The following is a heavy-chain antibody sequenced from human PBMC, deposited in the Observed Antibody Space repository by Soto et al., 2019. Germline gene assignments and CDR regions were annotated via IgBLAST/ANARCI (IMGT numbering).Heavy chain of an antibody. J-gene: IGHJ4*02. Sequence: PSETLSLTCTVSGGSINTFYWSWGRQPAGKGLEWIGRIFSSGSTSFNPSLESRVAMSVDTSKNHFSLNLSSVTAADMAVYYCARAGSYSAYNFAHGIQLWSFDFWGQGALVTVSS. CDR3: ARAGSYSAYNFAHGIQLWSFDF. V-gene: IGHV4-4*07. CDR2: IFSSGST. D-gene: IGHD5-12*01. CDR1: GGSINTFY.